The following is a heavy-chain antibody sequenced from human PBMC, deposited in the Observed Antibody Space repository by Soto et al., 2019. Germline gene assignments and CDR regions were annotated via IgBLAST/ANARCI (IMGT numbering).Heavy chain of an antibody. CDR2: IHDSGNT. Sequence: PSETLSLTCTVFGGSVSIGDYLWSWIRQRPGKGLEWIGYIHDSGNTYYNPSLKSRVTISLDTSKNQFSLKVTSMTAADTAVYFCARARGGASGDYASLLDRWGQGNMVTVYS. J-gene: IGHJ5*02. D-gene: IGHD4-17*01. CDR3: ARARGGASGDYASLLDR. CDR1: GGSVSIGDYL. V-gene: IGHV4-30-4*01.